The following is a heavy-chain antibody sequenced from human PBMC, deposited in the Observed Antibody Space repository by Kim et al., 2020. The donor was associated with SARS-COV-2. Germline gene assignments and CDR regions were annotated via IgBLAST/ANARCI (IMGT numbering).Heavy chain of an antibody. CDR3: ARHVFGWELPQPDY. Sequence: KPAVKSRVTITVDTSKNQFSLKRSSVTAADTAVYYCARHVFGWELPQPDYWGQGTLVTVSS. V-gene: IGHV4-39*01. J-gene: IGHJ4*02. D-gene: IGHD1-26*01.